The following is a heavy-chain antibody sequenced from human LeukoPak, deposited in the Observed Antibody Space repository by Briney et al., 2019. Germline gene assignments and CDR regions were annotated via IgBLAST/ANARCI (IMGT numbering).Heavy chain of an antibody. J-gene: IGHJ4*02. CDR2: VSYDGSNK. V-gene: IGHV3-30*18. CDR3: AKDADDYVSYFDY. CDR1: GFTFSTYG. D-gene: IGHD4-17*01. Sequence: GGSLRLSCAASGFTFSTYGMHWVRQAPGKGLEWVAVVSYDGSNKYYADSVKGRFTFSRDNSKNTLYLRMNSLRAEDTAVYYCAKDADDYVSYFDYWGQGTLVTVSS.